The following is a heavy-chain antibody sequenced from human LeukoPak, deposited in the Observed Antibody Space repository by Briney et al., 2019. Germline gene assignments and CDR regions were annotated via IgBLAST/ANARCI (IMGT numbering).Heavy chain of an antibody. Sequence: GGSLRLSCAASGFTFSSYWMSWVRQAPGNGREWVANIKQDGSEKYYVDSVKGRFIISRDNAKNSLYLQMNSLRAEDTAVYYCAKGAFRDQVQGYYYMDVWGKGTTVTVSS. D-gene: IGHD3-10*01. V-gene: IGHV3-7*01. CDR1: GFTFSSYW. J-gene: IGHJ6*03. CDR3: AKGAFRDQVQGYYYMDV. CDR2: IKQDGSEK.